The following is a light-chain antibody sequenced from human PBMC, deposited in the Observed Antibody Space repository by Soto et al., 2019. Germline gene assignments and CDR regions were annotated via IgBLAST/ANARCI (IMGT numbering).Light chain of an antibody. CDR1: RSSVGSNT. CDR2: SNN. J-gene: IGLJ2*01. CDR3: QSYDFSLSGNVI. Sequence: QSVLTQPPSASGTPGQRVTISCSGSRSSVGSNTVNWYQHLPGTAPKLLIYSNNHRPSGVPDRFSASKAGASASLAISGLQSEDEAVYYCQSYDFSLSGNVIFGGGTKLTVL. V-gene: IGLV1-44*01.